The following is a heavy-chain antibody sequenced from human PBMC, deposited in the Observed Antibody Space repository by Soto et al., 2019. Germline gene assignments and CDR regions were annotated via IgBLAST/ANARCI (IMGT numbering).Heavy chain of an antibody. CDR1: GYTFTGYY. CDR3: ARSRSDKYSSSSTWYFDL. J-gene: IGHJ2*01. V-gene: IGHV1-2*04. Sequence: ASVKVSCKASGYTFTGYYMHWVRQAPGQGLEWMGWINPNSGGTNYAQKFQGWVTMTRDTSISTAYMELSRLRSDDTAVYYCARSRSDKYSSSSTWYFDLWGRGTLVTVSS. D-gene: IGHD6-6*01. CDR2: INPNSGGT.